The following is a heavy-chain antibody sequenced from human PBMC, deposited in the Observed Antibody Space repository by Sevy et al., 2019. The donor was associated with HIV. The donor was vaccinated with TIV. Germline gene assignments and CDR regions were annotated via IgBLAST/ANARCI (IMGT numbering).Heavy chain of an antibody. CDR1: GYSISSGYY. CDR3: ARLPDYDFWSGYIDAFDI. J-gene: IGHJ3*02. CDR2: IYHSGST. V-gene: IGHV4-38-2*01. D-gene: IGHD3-3*01. Sequence: SETLSLTCAVSGYSISSGYYWGWIRQPPGKELEWIGSIYHSGSTYYNPSLKSRVTISVDTSKNQFSLKLSSVTAADTAVYYCARLPDYDFWSGYIDAFDIWGQGTMVTVSS.